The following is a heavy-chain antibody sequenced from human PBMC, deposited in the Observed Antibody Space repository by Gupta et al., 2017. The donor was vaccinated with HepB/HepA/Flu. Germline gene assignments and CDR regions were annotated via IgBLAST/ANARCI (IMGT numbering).Heavy chain of an antibody. CDR1: GGTFSSYA. V-gene: IGHV1-69*06. J-gene: IGHJ6*03. Sequence: QVQLVQSGAEVKKPGSSVKVSCKASGGTFSSYAISWVRQAPGQGLEWMGGIIPIFGTANYAQKFQGRVTITADKSTSTAYMELSSLRSEDTAVYYCARVGSSSGFDYYYYYMDVWGKGTTVTVSS. CDR2: IIPIFGTA. D-gene: IGHD6-6*01. CDR3: ARVGSSSGFDYYYYYMDV.